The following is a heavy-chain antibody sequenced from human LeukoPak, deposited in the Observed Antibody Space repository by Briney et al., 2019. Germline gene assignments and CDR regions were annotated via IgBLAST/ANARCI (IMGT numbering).Heavy chain of an antibody. CDR1: GFTFSDYY. D-gene: IGHD3-10*01. CDR2: INPTSGYT. CDR3: ARDGGGAYYYGSGAEFDY. V-gene: IGHV3-11*06. Sequence: AGGSLRLSCAASGFTFSDYYMSWIRQAPGKGLEWLSYINPTSGYTPYADSVKGRFTISRDNAKNSVYLQMNSLRAEDTAVYYCARDGGGAYYYGSGAEFDYWGQGTLVTVSS. J-gene: IGHJ4*02.